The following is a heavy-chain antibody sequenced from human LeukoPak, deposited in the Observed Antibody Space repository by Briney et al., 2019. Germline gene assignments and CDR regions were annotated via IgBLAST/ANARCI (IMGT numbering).Heavy chain of an antibody. D-gene: IGHD2-15*01. J-gene: IGHJ4*02. CDR2: IYTSGST. CDR1: GGSISSGSYY. CDR3: ARDQGWGWSGPYFDY. Sequence: SETLSLTCTVSGGSISSGSYYWSWIRQPAGTGLEWIGRIYTSGSTNFNPSLKSRVTISVDTSKNQFSLKLSSVTAADTAVYYCARDQGWGWSGPYFDYWGQGTLVTVSS. V-gene: IGHV4-61*02.